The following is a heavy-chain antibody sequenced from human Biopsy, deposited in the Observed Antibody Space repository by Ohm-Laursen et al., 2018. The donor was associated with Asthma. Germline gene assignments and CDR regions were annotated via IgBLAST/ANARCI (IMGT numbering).Heavy chain of an antibody. J-gene: IGHJ4*02. CDR2: IYSGGTS. V-gene: IGHV3-53*01. Sequence: SLRLSCTASGFAVSRDHMFWVRQAPGKGLEWVSVIYSGGTSHPADSVRGRFTISRDYSKNTLYLQMHSLRAEDTAVYYCARGDSSNWSHYYFDYWGQGTLVTVSS. D-gene: IGHD3-22*01. CDR3: ARGDSSNWSHYYFDY. CDR1: GFAVSRDH.